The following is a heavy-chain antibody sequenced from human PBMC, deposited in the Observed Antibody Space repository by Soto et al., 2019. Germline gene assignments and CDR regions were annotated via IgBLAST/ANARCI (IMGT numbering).Heavy chain of an antibody. J-gene: IGHJ5*02. CDR3: AKLEGSVPVDGDWFDP. Sequence: QVQLVESGGGVVQPGRSLRLSCAPSGFSFSSHGMHWVRQAPGRGLEWVAVISHDGSFKSYADSLRGRFTVSRDNSKNTLYLQIHSLRPEDTAVYYCAKLEGSVPVDGDWFDPWGQGTLVTVSS. D-gene: IGHD6-19*01. CDR2: ISHDGSFK. V-gene: IGHV3-30*18. CDR1: GFSFSSHG.